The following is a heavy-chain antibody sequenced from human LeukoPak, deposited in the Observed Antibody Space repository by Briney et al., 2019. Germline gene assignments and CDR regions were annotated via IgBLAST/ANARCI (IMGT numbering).Heavy chain of an antibody. J-gene: IGHJ2*01. D-gene: IGHD3-22*01. V-gene: IGHV4-59*01. CDR1: SGSISSYY. Sequence: PSETLSLTCTVSSGSISSYYWSRIRQPPGKGLEWIGYIYYSGSTNYNPSLKSRVTISVDTSKNQFSLKLSSVTAADTAVYYCAREYYDSSGYYYVRYFDLWGRGTLVTVSS. CDR2: IYYSGST. CDR3: AREYYDSSGYYYVRYFDL.